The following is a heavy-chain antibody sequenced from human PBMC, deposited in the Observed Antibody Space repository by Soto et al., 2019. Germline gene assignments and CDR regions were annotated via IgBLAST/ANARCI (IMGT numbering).Heavy chain of an antibody. D-gene: IGHD3-10*01. CDR1: GDTFNFYT. V-gene: IGHV1-69*02. Sequence: QVQLVQSGAEVKTPGSSVKVSCTASGDTFNFYTLSWVRQAPGQGLEWMGRIIPMLGMSNYAQKFQGRVTMIADISTRTVYMVLSGLRSEDTALYYCATNYGSGSTHFDNWGQGTLVTVSS. J-gene: IGHJ4*02. CDR2: IIPMLGMS. CDR3: ATNYGSGSTHFDN.